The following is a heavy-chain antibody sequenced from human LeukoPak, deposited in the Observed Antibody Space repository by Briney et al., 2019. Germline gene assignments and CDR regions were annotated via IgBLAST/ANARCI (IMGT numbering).Heavy chain of an antibody. CDR3: ARGLSYYYDSSGPPGDY. CDR1: GGSFSGYY. CDR2: INHSGST. Sequence: KPSETLSLTCAVYGGSFSGYYWNWIRQPPGKGLEWIGEINHSGSTTYNRSLKSRVTISLDTSKNQSSLKLSSVTAADTAVYYCARGLSYYYDSSGPPGDYWGQGTLVTVSS. J-gene: IGHJ4*02. D-gene: IGHD3-22*01. V-gene: IGHV4-34*01.